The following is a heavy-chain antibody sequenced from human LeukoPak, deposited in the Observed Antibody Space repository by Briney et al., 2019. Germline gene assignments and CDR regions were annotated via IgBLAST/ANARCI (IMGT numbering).Heavy chain of an antibody. D-gene: IGHD3-10*02. J-gene: IGHJ6*04. V-gene: IGHV3-7*01. Sequence: GGSLRLSCAASGFTFSSYWMGWVRQAPGKGLEWVANIKQDGSEKYYVDSVKGRFTISRDNAKNSLHLQMNSLRAEDTAVYYCAELGITMIGGVWGKGTTVTVSS. CDR3: AELGITMIGGV. CDR2: IKQDGSEK. CDR1: GFTFSSYW.